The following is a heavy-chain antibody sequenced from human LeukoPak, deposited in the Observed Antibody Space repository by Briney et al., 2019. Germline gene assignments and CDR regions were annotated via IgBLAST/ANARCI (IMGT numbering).Heavy chain of an antibody. D-gene: IGHD5-24*01. CDR2: INPNTGGT. Sequence: ASVKVSCKASGYTSTNYYIHWVRQAPGQGLEWMGRINPNTGGTNYAQNFQGSVTMTRDTSITTVYMELSRLRSDDTAVYYCARVGDGLNDGFDIWGQGTMVTVSS. V-gene: IGHV1-2*06. J-gene: IGHJ3*02. CDR1: GYTSTNYY. CDR3: ARVGDGLNDGFDI.